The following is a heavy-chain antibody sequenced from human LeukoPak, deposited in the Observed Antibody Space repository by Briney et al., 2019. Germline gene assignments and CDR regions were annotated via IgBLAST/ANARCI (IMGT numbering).Heavy chain of an antibody. V-gene: IGHV3-30*02. CDR1: GFTFSSYG. J-gene: IGHJ6*03. CDR2: IRYDGSKK. CDR3: AREHYFYYVDV. Sequence: PGGSLRLSCAASGFTFSSYGMHWVRQAPGKGLEWVAFIRYDGSKKYYADSVKGRFTISRDNSKNTLYLQMNSLRAEDTAVYYCAREHYFYYVDVWGTGTTATVSS.